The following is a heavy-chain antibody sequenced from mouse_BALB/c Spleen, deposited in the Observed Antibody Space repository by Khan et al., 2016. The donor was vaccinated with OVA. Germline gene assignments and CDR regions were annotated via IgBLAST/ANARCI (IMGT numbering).Heavy chain of an antibody. CDR3: ARWPRGY. CDR2: IDPANGNT. V-gene: IGHV14-3*02. CDR1: GFNIKDTY. Sequence: VQLQQPGAELVKPGASVKLSCTASGFNIKDTYMHWVKQRPDQGLEWIGRIDPANGNTEYDPKFQGKATITADTSSNTAYLHLSSLTSEDTAVXDCARWPRGYWGQGTTLTVSS. J-gene: IGHJ2*01.